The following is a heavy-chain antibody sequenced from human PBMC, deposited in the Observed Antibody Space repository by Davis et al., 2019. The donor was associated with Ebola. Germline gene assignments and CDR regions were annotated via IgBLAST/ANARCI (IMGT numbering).Heavy chain of an antibody. CDR2: IYHSGAT. V-gene: IGHV4-4*02. CDR3: ARDYWEGQEMIYFDH. CDR1: GASISSRNW. D-gene: IGHD1-26*01. J-gene: IGHJ4*02. Sequence: MPSETLSLTCDVSGASISSRNWWSWVRQSPGKGLEWIGAIYHSGATNYNPSLKSRATISVDKSKNQFSLQLSSVTAADTAVYYCARDYWEGQEMIYFDHWGQGALVTVSS.